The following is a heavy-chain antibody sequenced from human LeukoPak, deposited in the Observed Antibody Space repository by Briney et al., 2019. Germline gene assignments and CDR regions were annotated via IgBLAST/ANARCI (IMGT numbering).Heavy chain of an antibody. CDR2: ISGSGGST. Sequence: GGSLRFSCAASGFTFSSYAMSWVRQAPGKGLEWVSAISGSGGSTYYADSVKGRFTISRDNSKNTLYLQMNSLRAEDTAVYYCAKLISSYYDILTGYGYFDYWGQGTLVTVSS. D-gene: IGHD3-9*01. CDR3: AKLISSYYDILTGYGYFDY. CDR1: GFTFSSYA. J-gene: IGHJ4*02. V-gene: IGHV3-23*01.